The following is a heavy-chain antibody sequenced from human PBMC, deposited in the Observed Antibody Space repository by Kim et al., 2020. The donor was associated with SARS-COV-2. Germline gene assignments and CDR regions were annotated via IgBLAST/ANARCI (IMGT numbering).Heavy chain of an antibody. V-gene: IGHV3-23*01. CDR3: VKGGWGSIWAH. CDR2: IDGSDGTT. Sequence: GGSLRLSCTTSGFTFTGYAMSWVRQAPGKGLEWVSSIDGSDGTTYFVDSVKGRFTISRDNSKNTLYLQMSTLRADDTAVYYCVKGGWGSIWAHWGQGTL. J-gene: IGHJ4*02. D-gene: IGHD2-21*01. CDR1: GFTFTGYA.